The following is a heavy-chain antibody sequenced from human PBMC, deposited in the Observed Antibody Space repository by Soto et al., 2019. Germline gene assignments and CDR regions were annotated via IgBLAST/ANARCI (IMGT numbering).Heavy chain of an antibody. D-gene: IGHD3-10*01. CDR3: TRAAAVISDSYYYMDV. CDR2: IYYSGST. J-gene: IGHJ6*03. V-gene: IGHV4-39*07. CDR1: GGSISSSSYY. Sequence: SETLSLTCTVSGGSISSSSYYWGWIRQTPGKGLEWIGSIYYSGSTYYNPSLKSRVAISVDKSKNQFSLKLSSVTAADTAVYYCTRAAAVISDSYYYMDVWGQGTTVTVSS.